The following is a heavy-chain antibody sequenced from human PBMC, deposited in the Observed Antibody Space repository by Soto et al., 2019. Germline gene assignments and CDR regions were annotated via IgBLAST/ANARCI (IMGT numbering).Heavy chain of an antibody. Sequence: QVQLQQWGAGLLKPSETLSLTCAVYGGSFSGYYWSWIRQPPGKGLEWIGEINHSGSTNYNPSLKGRVTISVDTSKNQFSLKLSSVTAADTAVYYCASQSDYGSGSYFYWGQGTLVTVSS. J-gene: IGHJ4*02. CDR2: INHSGST. D-gene: IGHD3-10*01. CDR3: ASQSDYGSGSYFY. CDR1: GGSFSGYY. V-gene: IGHV4-34*01.